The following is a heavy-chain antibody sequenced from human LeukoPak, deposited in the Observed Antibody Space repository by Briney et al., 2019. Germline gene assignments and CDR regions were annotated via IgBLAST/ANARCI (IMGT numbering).Heavy chain of an antibody. Sequence: PGGSLRLSCAASGFTFRDQWMTWVRQAPGKGLECLASINDDGRQEYYVDSVKGRFTISRDNAKNTLYLQMSSLRAEDTAVYYCACMEQKWGQGTLVTVSS. D-gene: IGHD1/OR15-1a*01. CDR3: ACMEQK. J-gene: IGHJ4*02. CDR1: GFTFRDQW. CDR2: INDDGRQE. V-gene: IGHV3-7*01.